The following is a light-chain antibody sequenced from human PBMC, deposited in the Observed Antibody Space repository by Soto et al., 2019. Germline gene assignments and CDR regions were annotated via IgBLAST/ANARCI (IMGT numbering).Light chain of an antibody. Sequence: DIQMTQSPSSLSVSVGDRVTITCRASETINTWLAWYQQKPGKAPKILIYDASKLERGVPSRLSGSGSGADFTLTISSLPPDDLATYYCQQYSSYPLTFGGGTKVE. V-gene: IGKV1-5*01. CDR3: QQYSSYPLT. CDR2: DAS. J-gene: IGKJ4*01. CDR1: ETINTW.